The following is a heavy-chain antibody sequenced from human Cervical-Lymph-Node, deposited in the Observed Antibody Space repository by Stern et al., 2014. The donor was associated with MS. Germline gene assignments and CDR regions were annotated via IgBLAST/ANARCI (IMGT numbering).Heavy chain of an antibody. CDR1: GYTFTSYA. J-gene: IGHJ4*02. CDR3: ARERYGDYGDFDY. V-gene: IGHV1-3*01. Sequence: VQLVQSGAEVKKPGASVKVSCKASGYTFTSYAMHWVRQAPGQRLEWMGWINAGNGNTKYSQKFHGRVTITRDTSASTAYMELSSLRSEDTAVYYCARERYGDYGDFDYWGQGTLVTVSS. CDR2: INAGNGNT. D-gene: IGHD4-17*01.